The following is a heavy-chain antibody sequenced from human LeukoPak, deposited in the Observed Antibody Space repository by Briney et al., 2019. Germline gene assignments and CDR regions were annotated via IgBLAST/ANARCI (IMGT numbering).Heavy chain of an antibody. J-gene: IGHJ4*02. CDR2: INADGSST. Sequence: GGSLRLSCAASGFTFSIYWMYWVRQAPGKGLVWVSRINADGSSTNYADSVKGRFTISRDNAKNTLYPQMNSLRAEDTAVYYCVREGNFDYWGQGTLVTVSS. V-gene: IGHV3-74*01. CDR3: VREGNFDY. CDR1: GFTFSIYW. D-gene: IGHD3-10*01.